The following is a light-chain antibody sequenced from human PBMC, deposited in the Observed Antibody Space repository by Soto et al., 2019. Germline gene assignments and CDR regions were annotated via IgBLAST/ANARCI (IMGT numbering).Light chain of an antibody. CDR3: QQCNSYSWT. J-gene: IGKJ1*01. CDR2: DAS. V-gene: IGKV1-5*01. CDR1: QSISSW. Sequence: DIQMTQSPSTLSASLVDRVTITCRASQSISSWLAWYQQKPGKAPKLLIYDASSLESGVPSRFSGSGSGTEFTLTISSLQPDDFATYYCQQCNSYSWTFGQGTKVDIK.